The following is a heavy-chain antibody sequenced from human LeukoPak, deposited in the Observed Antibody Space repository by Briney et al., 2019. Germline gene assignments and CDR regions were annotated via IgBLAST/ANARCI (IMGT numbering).Heavy chain of an antibody. V-gene: IGHV6-1*01. CDR1: GDSVSSNSAA. Sequence: SQTLSLTCAISGDSVSSNSAAWNWIRKSPSRGLEWLGRTYYRSQWHYDYSPSVKSRITINPDTSKNQFSLQLNSVTPEDTAVYYCASSGSGSYVHWGQGTLVTVSS. D-gene: IGHD3-10*01. CDR2: TYYRSQWHY. J-gene: IGHJ4*02. CDR3: ASSGSGSYVH.